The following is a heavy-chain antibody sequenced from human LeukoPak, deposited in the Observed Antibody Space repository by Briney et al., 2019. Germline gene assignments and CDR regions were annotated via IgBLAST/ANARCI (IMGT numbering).Heavy chain of an antibody. D-gene: IGHD1-26*01. CDR1: GGSISSGSYY. CDR3: ARDRGSRVSVVGATRRVYYYYYYMDV. Sequence: SETLSLTCTVSGGSISSGSYYWSWIRQPAGKGLEWIGRIYTSGSTNYNPSLKSRVTISVDTSKNQFSLKLSSVTAADTAVYYCARDRGSRVSVVGATRRVYYYYYYMDVWGKGTTVTISS. CDR2: IYTSGST. J-gene: IGHJ6*03. V-gene: IGHV4-61*02.